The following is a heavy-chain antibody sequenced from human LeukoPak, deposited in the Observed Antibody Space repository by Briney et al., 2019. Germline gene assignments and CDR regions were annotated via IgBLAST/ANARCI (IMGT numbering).Heavy chain of an antibody. J-gene: IGHJ6*02. CDR1: GGSISSGSYF. CDR2: IYTSGGT. CDR3: ARDAGYCSSTSCYILHYYGMDV. V-gene: IGHV4-61*02. Sequence: SQTLSLPCTVSGGSISSGSYFWGWVRQPPRKGLEGVGRIYTSGGTNYNPSLKSRVTISVDTSKNQFSLKLSSVTAADTAVYYCARDAGYCSSTSCYILHYYGMDVWGQGTTVTVSS. D-gene: IGHD2-2*01.